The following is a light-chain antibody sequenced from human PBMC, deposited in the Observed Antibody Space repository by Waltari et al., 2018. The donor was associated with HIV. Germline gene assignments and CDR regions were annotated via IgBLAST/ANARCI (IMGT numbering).Light chain of an antibody. J-gene: IGKJ2*01. Sequence: EIVLTQSPATLSLSPGERATLSCRASQRVSSYLAWYQQRPGQAPRLLIYDASNRATGIPARFSGSGSGTDFTLTISSLETEDFAVYYCQQRTMFGQGTKLEI. CDR1: QRVSSY. CDR2: DAS. CDR3: QQRTM. V-gene: IGKV3-11*01.